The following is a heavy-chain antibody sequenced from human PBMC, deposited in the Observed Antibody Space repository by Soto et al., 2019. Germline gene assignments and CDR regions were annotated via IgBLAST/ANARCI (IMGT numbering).Heavy chain of an antibody. CDR3: AKLDYYDSSGSPSDH. CDR2: ISYDGSNK. CDR1: GFTFSSYG. V-gene: IGHV3-30*18. D-gene: IGHD3-22*01. J-gene: IGHJ4*02. Sequence: GGSLRLSCAASGFTFSSYGMHWFRQAPGKGLEWVAVISYDGSNKYYADSVKGRFTISRDNSKNTLYLQMNSLRAEDTAVYYCAKLDYYDSSGSPSDHWGQGTLVTVSS.